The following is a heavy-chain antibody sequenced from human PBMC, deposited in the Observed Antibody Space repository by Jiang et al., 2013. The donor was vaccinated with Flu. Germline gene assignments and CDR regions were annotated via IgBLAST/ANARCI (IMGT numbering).Heavy chain of an antibody. D-gene: IGHD6-13*01. Sequence: ETLSLTCAVYGGSFSGYYWSWIRQPPGKGLEWIGEINHSGSTNYNPSLKSRVTISVDTSKNQFSLKLSSVTAADTAVYYCARGGMRLAAAPGVWGQGTTVTVSS. V-gene: IGHV4-34*01. CDR1: GGSFSGYY. CDR2: INHSGST. CDR3: ARGGMRLAAAPGV. J-gene: IGHJ6*02.